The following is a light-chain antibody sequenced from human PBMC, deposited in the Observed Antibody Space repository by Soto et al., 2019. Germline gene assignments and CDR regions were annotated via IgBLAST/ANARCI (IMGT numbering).Light chain of an antibody. CDR3: QQRGDRPMYT. J-gene: IGKJ2*01. CDR1: QSVRH. Sequence: EIVLTHSPGTLSWSPGERATLSCRYSQSVRHFAWYQQKPGEAPRVVMSDAFTRASCTPARFSGSGSGTDFTLTISSLEPEDFAVYYCQQRGDRPMYTFGQGTILEI. CDR2: DAF. V-gene: IGKV3-11*01.